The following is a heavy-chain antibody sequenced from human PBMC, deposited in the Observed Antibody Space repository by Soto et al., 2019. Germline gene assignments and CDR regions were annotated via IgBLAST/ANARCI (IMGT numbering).Heavy chain of an antibody. CDR3: ASGVSIQRCAH. CDR2: INHSGST. CDR1: GGSFSGYY. Sequence: QVQLQQWGAGLLKPSETLSLTCAVYGGSFSGYYWSWIRQPPGKGLEWIGEINHSGSTNYNPSLKSRVTISVDTSKNQFSLKLSSVTAADTAVYYCASGVSIQRCAHWGQGTLVTVSS. D-gene: IGHD5-18*01. J-gene: IGHJ4*02. V-gene: IGHV4-34*01.